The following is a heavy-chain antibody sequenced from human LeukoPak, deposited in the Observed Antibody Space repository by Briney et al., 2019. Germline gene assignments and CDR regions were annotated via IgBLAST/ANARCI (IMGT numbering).Heavy chain of an antibody. V-gene: IGHV4-30-4*01. CDR3: ARVIGSSAISFDY. J-gene: IGHJ4*02. CDR1: GVSISSGAYY. CDR2: IYYTGST. Sequence: SQTLSLTCAVSGVSISSGAYYWSWIRQPPGKGLEWIGSIYYTGSTFYNPSLKSRVAISVDTSKNQFSLNLSSVTAADTAVYYCARVIGSSAISFDYWGQGTLVTVSS. D-gene: IGHD3-10*01.